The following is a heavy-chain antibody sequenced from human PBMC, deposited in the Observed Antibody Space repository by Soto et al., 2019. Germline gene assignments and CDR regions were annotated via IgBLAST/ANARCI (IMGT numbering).Heavy chain of an antibody. CDR2: IKNKADGGTT. CDR1: GITFTNAW. V-gene: IGHV3-15*01. Sequence: EVQLVESGGDLVKPGGCLRLSCAASGITFTNAWMSWVRQAPGKGLEWVGRIKNKADGGTTDYAAPVGGRFTISRDDSKNTLFLQMNSLETEDTDVYYCTTDPGDYEDFWGQGTLVTVSS. J-gene: IGHJ4*02. CDR3: TTDPGDYEDF. D-gene: IGHD4-17*01.